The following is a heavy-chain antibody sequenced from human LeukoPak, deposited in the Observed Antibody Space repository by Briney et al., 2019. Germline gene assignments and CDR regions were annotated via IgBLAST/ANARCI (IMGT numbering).Heavy chain of an antibody. D-gene: IGHD3-22*01. CDR3: ARVSRYYDSSGYSEAFDI. Sequence: PSETLSLTRTVSGGSISSYYWSWIRQPPGKGLEWNGYIYYSGSTNYNPSLKSRVTISVDTSKNQFSLKLSSVTAADTAVYYCARVSRYYDSSGYSEAFDIWGQGTMVTVSS. CDR2: IYYSGST. CDR1: GGSISSYY. J-gene: IGHJ3*02. V-gene: IGHV4-59*01.